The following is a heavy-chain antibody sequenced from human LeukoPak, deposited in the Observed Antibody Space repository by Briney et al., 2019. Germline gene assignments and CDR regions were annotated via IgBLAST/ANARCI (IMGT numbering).Heavy chain of an antibody. Sequence: SETLSLTCAVYGGTFSGYYWGWIRQPPGKGLEWIGSIYHSGSTCYNPSLKSRVTISVDTSKNQFSLKLSSVTAADTAVYYCARGMFGELLPPFDYWGQGTLVTVSS. CDR1: GGTFSGYY. V-gene: IGHV4-38-2*01. D-gene: IGHD3-10*02. CDR2: IYHSGST. J-gene: IGHJ4*02. CDR3: ARGMFGELLPPFDY.